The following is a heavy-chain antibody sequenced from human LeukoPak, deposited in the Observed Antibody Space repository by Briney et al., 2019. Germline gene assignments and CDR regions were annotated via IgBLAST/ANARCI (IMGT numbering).Heavy chain of an antibody. CDR1: GFTFSSYG. V-gene: IGHV3-30*02. CDR3: PPLDDSFAFDY. J-gene: IGHJ4*02. D-gene: IGHD5-18*01. CDR2: TRSDGSNK. Sequence: GGSLRLSCAASGFTFSSYGMHWVRQAPGKGLEWVSFTRSDGSNKYYADSVKGRFTISRDNSKNTLYLQMNSLRPEDTAGCANPPLDDSFAFDYWGQGTLVTVSS.